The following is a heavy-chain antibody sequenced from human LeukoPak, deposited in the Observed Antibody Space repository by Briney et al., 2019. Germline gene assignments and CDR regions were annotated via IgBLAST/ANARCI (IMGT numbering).Heavy chain of an antibody. D-gene: IGHD5-12*01. V-gene: IGHV1-18*01. J-gene: IGHJ4*02. CDR3: ARDSIGSGYDFGIFDY. CDR2: ISAYNGNT. Sequence: ASVKVSCKASGGTFSSYAISWVRQAPGQGLEWMGWISAYNGNTNYAQKLQGRVTMTTDTSTSTAYMELRSLRSDDTAVYYCARDSIGSGYDFGIFDYWGQGTLVTVSS. CDR1: GGTFSSYA.